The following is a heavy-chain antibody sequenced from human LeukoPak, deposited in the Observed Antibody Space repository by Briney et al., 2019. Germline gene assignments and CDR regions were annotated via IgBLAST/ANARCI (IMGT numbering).Heavy chain of an antibody. D-gene: IGHD3-3*01. Sequence: GGSLRLSCAASGFTFSSYAMHWVRQAPGKGLEYVSAISSNGGSTYYANSVKGRFTISRDNSKNTLYLQMGSLRAEDMAVYYCARDRSGRDDFWSGYYDYYYYYMDVWGKGTTVAVSS. CDR1: GFTFSSYA. J-gene: IGHJ6*03. CDR2: ISSNGGST. V-gene: IGHV3-64*01. CDR3: ARDRSGRDDFWSGYYDYYYYYMDV.